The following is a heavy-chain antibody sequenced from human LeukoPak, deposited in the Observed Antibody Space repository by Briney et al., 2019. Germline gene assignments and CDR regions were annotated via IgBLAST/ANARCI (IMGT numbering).Heavy chain of an antibody. CDR1: GSSFSDQY. CDR3: TRGYSGKSVYAFDI. D-gene: IGHD1-26*01. V-gene: IGHV3-72*01. J-gene: IGHJ3*02. CDR2: TGNKESRYTT. Sequence: GGSLRLSCAASGSSFSDQYMDWVRQAPGKGLRWVGRTGNKESRYTTEYAASVKGRFTISRDDSKNSLYLQMSSLKTEDTALYYCTRGYSGKSVYAFDIWGQGTMVTVSS.